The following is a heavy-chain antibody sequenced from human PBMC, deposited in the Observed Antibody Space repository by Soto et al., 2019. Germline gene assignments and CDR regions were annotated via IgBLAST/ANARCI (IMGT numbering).Heavy chain of an antibody. D-gene: IGHD6-6*01. V-gene: IGHV1-69*13. CDR1: GGTFSSYA. CDR3: ASVSGGSSFPYYYYGMDV. J-gene: IGHJ6*02. CDR2: IIPIFGTA. Sequence: ASVKVSCKASGGTFSSYAISWVRQAPGQGLEWMGGIIPIFGTANYAQKFQGRVTITADESTSTAYMELSSLRSEDTAVYYCASVSGGSSFPYYYYGMDVWGQGTTVTVSS.